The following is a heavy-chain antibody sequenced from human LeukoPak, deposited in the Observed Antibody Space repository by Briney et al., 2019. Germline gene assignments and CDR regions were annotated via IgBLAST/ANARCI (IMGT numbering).Heavy chain of an antibody. CDR3: ARDGYCSGGSCYSDAFDI. CDR2: ISSSSSYI. V-gene: IGHV3-21*01. J-gene: IGHJ3*02. D-gene: IGHD2-15*01. Sequence: GGSLRLSCAASGFTFSSYSMNWVRQAPGKGLEWVSSISSSSSYIYYADSVKGRFTISRDNAKNSLYLQMNSLRAEDTAVYYCARDGYCSGGSCYSDAFDIWGQGTMVTVSS. CDR1: GFTFSSYS.